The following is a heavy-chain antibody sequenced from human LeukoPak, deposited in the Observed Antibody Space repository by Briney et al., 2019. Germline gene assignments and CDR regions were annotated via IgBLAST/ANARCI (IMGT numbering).Heavy chain of an antibody. Sequence: PSETLSLTCTVSGGSISSYYWSWIRQPPGQGLEWLGYIYYTENTNYNPSLKSRVTISVDTSKNQFSLNLTSVTAADTAVYYCAGGNFYDSRGHPYHFHYWGQGTLVTVPS. J-gene: IGHJ4*02. CDR3: AGGNFYDSRGHPYHFHY. CDR1: GGSISSYY. D-gene: IGHD3-22*01. CDR2: IYYTENT. V-gene: IGHV4-59*01.